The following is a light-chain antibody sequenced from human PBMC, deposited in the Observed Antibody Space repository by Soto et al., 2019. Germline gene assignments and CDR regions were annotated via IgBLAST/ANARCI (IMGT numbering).Light chain of an antibody. CDR2: DAS. J-gene: IGKJ5*01. CDR1: QGISSA. Sequence: AIQLTQSPSSLSASVGDRVTITCRASQGISSALAWYQQKPGKPPKLLIYDASSLESGVPSRFSGSGSGTDFTLSISSLQPEDFATYYCQQFNNYPLITFGQGTRLEIK. V-gene: IGKV1D-13*01. CDR3: QQFNNYPLIT.